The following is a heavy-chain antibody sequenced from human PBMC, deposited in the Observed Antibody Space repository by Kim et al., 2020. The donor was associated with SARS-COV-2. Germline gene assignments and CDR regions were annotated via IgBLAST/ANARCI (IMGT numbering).Heavy chain of an antibody. Sequence: PSLKSRVTISVDTSKNQCSLKLSSVTAADTAVYYCAGEMATILSYYYGMDVWGQGTTVTVSS. CDR3: AGEMATILSYYYGMDV. D-gene: IGHD5-12*01. V-gene: IGHV4-39*01. J-gene: IGHJ6*02.